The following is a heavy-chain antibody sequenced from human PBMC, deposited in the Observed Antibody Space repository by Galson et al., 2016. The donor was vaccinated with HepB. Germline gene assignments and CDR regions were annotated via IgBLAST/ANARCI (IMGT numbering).Heavy chain of an antibody. CDR3: ARAGLGSKASFDN. J-gene: IGHJ4*02. CDR2: VYRGKT. Sequence: LSLTCTVSDGSTSSSSFSWGWVRQPPGKGLEWIGTVYRGKTYYNPSLAGRVTISVGMSTDLFSLRLTSLTAADTAVYYCARAGLGSKASFDNWGQGTLVAVSS. CDR1: DGSTSSSSFS. D-gene: IGHD1-26*01. V-gene: IGHV4-39*01.